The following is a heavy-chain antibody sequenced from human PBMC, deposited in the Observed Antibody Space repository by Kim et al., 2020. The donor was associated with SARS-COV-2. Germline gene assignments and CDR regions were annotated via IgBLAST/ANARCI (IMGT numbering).Heavy chain of an antibody. D-gene: IGHD6-13*01. CDR3: ARHPPGAADKGGFDL. J-gene: IGHJ5*02. V-gene: IGHV4-39*01. Sequence: NPSLNSRVATSVDTSKNQFSLKLSSVTAADPAIYCCARHPPGAADKGGFDLWGQGSLVTVFS.